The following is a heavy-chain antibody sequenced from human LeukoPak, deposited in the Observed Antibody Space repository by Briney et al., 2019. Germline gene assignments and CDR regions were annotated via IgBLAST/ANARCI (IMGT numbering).Heavy chain of an antibody. V-gene: IGHV1-8*01. J-gene: IGHJ6*02. CDR2: MNPNSGNT. CDR1: GYTFTSYD. D-gene: IGHD3-22*01. CDR3: ARRPLAGYYDSSGNYYCYYGMDV. Sequence: ASVKVSCKASGYTFTSYDINWVRQATGQGLEWMGWMNPNSGNTGYAQKFQGRVTMTRNTSISTAYMELSSLRSEDTAVYYCARRPLAGYYDSSGNYYCYYGMDVWGQGTTVTVSS.